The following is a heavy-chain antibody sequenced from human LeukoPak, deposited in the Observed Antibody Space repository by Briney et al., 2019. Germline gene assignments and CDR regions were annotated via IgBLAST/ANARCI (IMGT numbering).Heavy chain of an antibody. CDR3: ARDWFGELI. V-gene: IGHV4-34*01. Sequence: SETLSLTCAVYGGSFSGYYWSWIRQPPGKGLEWIGEINHSGSTNYNPSLKSRVTISVDTSKNQFSLKLSSVTAEDTAVYYCARDWFGELIWGQGTLVTVSS. D-gene: IGHD3-10*01. CDR1: GGSFSGYY. CDR2: INHSGST. J-gene: IGHJ4*02.